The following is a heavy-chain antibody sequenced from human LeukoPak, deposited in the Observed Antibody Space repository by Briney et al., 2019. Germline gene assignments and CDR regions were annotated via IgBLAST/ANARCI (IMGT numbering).Heavy chain of an antibody. J-gene: IGHJ4*02. CDR2: IIWDSGGI. Sequence: SLLLSSVASGCSFEDYAMHYVRQAPPKGLVWVLGIIWDSGGIKYADSVKGRFTISRDNAKNSLYLQMNRLRPEDTALYYCAKDINNGSGGYTSIDYWGQGTLVTVSS. CDR3: AKDINNGSGGYTSIDY. CDR1: GCSFEDYA. D-gene: IGHD2-15*01. V-gene: IGHV3-9*01.